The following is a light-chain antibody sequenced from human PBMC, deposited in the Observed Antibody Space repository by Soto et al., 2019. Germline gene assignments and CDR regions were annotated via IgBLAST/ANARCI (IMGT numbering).Light chain of an antibody. CDR3: HQYGSSAWT. V-gene: IGKV3-20*01. CDR2: GSS. CDR1: PSVSGCY. Sequence: EIGLTQSPCTLSLSRGDRATVSCRASPSVSGCYLAWYQQKPGQAPRLLIYGSSSRATGIPARFSGSWSGTDFTPTISRLEPGDFAVYYCHQYGSSAWTFGQGTKVEIK. J-gene: IGKJ1*01.